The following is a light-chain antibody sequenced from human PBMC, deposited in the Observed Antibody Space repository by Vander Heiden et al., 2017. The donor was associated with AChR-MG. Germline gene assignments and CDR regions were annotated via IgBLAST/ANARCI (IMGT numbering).Light chain of an antibody. V-gene: IGKV1-39*01. CDR3: RQSYSNPQT. CDR1: QPINIY. Sequence: DIQMTQSPSSLSASVGDRVTITCRASQPINIYLNWYQQRPGKAPNLLIYSGSTLHSGVPSRFSGSRSGPDFTLTISSLQPEDFATYYCRQSYSNPQTFGQGTRVEIK. J-gene: IGKJ1*01. CDR2: SGS.